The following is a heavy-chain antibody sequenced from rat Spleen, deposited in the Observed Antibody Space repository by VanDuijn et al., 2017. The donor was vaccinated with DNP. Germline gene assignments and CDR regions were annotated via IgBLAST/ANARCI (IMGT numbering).Heavy chain of an antibody. CDR1: GFSLSTYY. CDR2: ISYNGGTP. D-gene: IGHD1-10*01. CDR3: ARHRTTSPYYYAMDA. V-gene: IGHV5-29*01. J-gene: IGHJ4*01. Sequence: EVKLVESGGGLVQPGRSLKLSCAASGFSLSTYYMAWVRQAPAKGLEWVATISYNGGTPYYRDSVKGRFTISRDNAKSTLYLQMDSLRSEDTATYYCARHRTTSPYYYAMDAWGQGASVTVSS.